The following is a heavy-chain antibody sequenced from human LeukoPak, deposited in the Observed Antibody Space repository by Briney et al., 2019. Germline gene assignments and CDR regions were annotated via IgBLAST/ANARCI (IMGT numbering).Heavy chain of an antibody. D-gene: IGHD1-26*01. J-gene: IGHJ6*03. CDR1: GFTFSTYN. Sequence: GGSLRLSRAASGFTFSTYNMNWVRQAPGKGLEWVSSITSSSSYIYYADSVKGRFTISRDNAKNSLYLQMNSLRAEDTAVYYCARDPYSGGYGDHYYYYMDLWGQGTTVTISS. CDR3: ARDPYSGGYGDHYYYYMDL. CDR2: ITSSSSYI. V-gene: IGHV3-21*01.